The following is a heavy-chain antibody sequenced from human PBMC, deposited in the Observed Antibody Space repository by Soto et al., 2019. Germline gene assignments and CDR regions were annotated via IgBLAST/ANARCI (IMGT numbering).Heavy chain of an antibody. J-gene: IGHJ6*01. CDR3: AKDAGNNWNYGMDV. V-gene: IGHV3-43*01. Sequence: GGSLRLSCAASGFTFDDYTMHWVRQAPGKGLEWVSLISWDGGSTYYADSVKGRFTISRDNSKNSLYLQMNSLRTEDTALYYCAKDAGNNWNYGMDVWGQGTTVTVSS. CDR1: GFTFDDYT. CDR2: ISWDGGST. D-gene: IGHD1-20*01.